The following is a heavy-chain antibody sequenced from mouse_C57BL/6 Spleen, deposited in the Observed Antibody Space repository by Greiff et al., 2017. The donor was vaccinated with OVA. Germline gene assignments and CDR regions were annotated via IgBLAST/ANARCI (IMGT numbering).Heavy chain of an antibody. CDR3: ARGYDYGYYFDY. CDR2: INPNNGGT. V-gene: IGHV1-26*01. Sequence: EVQLQQSGPELVKPGASVKISCKASGYTFTDYYMNWVKQSHGKSLEWIGDINPNNGGTSYNQKFKGKATLTVDKSSSTAYMELRSLTSEDSAVYYCARGYDYGYYFDYWGQGTTLTVSS. D-gene: IGHD2-4*01. CDR1: GYTFTDYY. J-gene: IGHJ2*01.